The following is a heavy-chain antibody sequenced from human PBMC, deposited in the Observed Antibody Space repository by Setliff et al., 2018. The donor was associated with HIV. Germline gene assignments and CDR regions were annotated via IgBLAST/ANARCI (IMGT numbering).Heavy chain of an antibody. CDR3: ARHGLAGATVDY. J-gene: IGHJ4*02. Sequence: SETLSLTCTVSGGSVSSSDYYWGWIRQPPGKGLEGIGSSYYSGSTYFTPSLKSRVTLSVDTSRNHFSLKLSSVTAADTAVYYCARHGLAGATVDYWGQGTRVTVSS. CDR2: SYYSGST. V-gene: IGHV4-39*01. D-gene: IGHD1-26*01. CDR1: GGSVSSSDYY.